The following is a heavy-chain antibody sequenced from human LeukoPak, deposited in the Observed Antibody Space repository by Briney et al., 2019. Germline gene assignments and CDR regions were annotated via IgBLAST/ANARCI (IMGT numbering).Heavy chain of an antibody. Sequence: SETLSLTCTVSGGSISSYYWSWIRQSPGKGLEWIGYIFYGVNTNYKSSLKSRVTISVDTSKTQFSLKLTSMTAADTAIYYCAREGGYGDYIHASDVWGQGTMVTVSS. CDR3: AREGGYGDYIHASDV. V-gene: IGHV4-59*12. D-gene: IGHD4-17*01. J-gene: IGHJ3*01. CDR1: GGSISSYY. CDR2: IFYGVNT.